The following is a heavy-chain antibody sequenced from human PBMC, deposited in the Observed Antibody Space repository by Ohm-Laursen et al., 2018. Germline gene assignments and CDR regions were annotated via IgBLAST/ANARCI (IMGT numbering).Heavy chain of an antibody. J-gene: IGHJ3*02. CDR1: GFTFDDYA. Sequence: SLRLSCAASGFTFDDYAMHWVRQAPGKGLEWVSGISLNSGSIGYADSVKGRFTISRDNSKNTLYLQMNSLRAEDTAVYYCAKDHYYDSSGYQDIWGQGTMVTVSS. CDR3: AKDHYYDSSGYQDI. D-gene: IGHD3-22*01. V-gene: IGHV3-9*01. CDR2: ISLNSGSI.